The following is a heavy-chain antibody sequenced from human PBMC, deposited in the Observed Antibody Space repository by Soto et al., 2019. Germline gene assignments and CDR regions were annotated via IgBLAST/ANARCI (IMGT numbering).Heavy chain of an antibody. J-gene: IGHJ4*02. V-gene: IGHV3-72*01. D-gene: IGHD1-20*01. CDR2: SRNKANSYTT. CDR1: GFTFSDHY. CDR3: VSVLKVTGTTSFDY. Sequence: EVQVVESGGGLVQPGGSLRLSCATSGFTFSDHYMDWVRQAPGKGLEWVGRSRNKANSYTTEYAASVKGRFTISRDDLKNSVYLQMNSLKIEDMAVYYCVSVLKVTGTTSFDYWGQGTLVTVSS.